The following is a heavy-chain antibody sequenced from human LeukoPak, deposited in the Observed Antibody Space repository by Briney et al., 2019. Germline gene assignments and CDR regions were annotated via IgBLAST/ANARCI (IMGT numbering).Heavy chain of an antibody. CDR3: ARGTVVPAARE. D-gene: IGHD2-2*01. J-gene: IGHJ3*01. Sequence: SETLSLTCTVSGYSISSGYYWGWTRQPPGEGLEWIGSIYHSGSTYYNPSLKSRVTISVDTSKNQFSLKLSSVTATDTPVYCSARGTVVPAAREWGQGTMVTVSS. CDR1: GYSISSGYY. CDR2: IYHSGST. V-gene: IGHV4-38-2*02.